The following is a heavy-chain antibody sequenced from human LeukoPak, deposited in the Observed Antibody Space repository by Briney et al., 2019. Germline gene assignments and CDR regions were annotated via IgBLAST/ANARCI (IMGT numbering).Heavy chain of an antibody. CDR1: GFTFGGYW. Sequence: GGSPRLSCAASGFTFGGYWMTWVRQAPGKGLEWVANIKGDGSEKSYVDSVKGRFTISRDNAKNSLFLQMNSLRAEDTAIYYCARSRLRASFDYWGQGTLVTVSS. V-gene: IGHV3-7*05. CDR3: ARSRLRASFDY. J-gene: IGHJ4*02. CDR2: IKGDGSEK. D-gene: IGHD4-17*01.